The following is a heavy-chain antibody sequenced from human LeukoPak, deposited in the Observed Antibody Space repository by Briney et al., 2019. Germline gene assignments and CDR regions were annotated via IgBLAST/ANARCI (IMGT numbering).Heavy chain of an antibody. Sequence: PGGSLRLSCSASGFTFSRFGMHWVRQAPGKGLEYVSSISANGGSTDYADSVKGRFTISRDNSKNTLYLQMSSLRAEDTAVYYCVKDSTISGVFDYWGQGTLVTASS. V-gene: IGHV3-64D*06. CDR1: GFTFSRFG. CDR2: ISANGGST. CDR3: VKDSTISGVFDY. J-gene: IGHJ4*02. D-gene: IGHD1-26*01.